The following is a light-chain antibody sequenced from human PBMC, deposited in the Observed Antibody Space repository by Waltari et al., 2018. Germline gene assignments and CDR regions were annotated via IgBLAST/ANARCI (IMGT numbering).Light chain of an antibody. CDR1: ALPKQH. V-gene: IGLV3-25*03. J-gene: IGLJ2*01. Sequence: SYELTQPPSVSVSPGQTARITCSGDALPKQHAYWYQQKPGQAPVLGIYKDSGRPSGSPGRFSGSSSGTTVTLTISGVQAEDEADYYCQSADSSGTNVVFGGGTKLTVL. CDR3: QSADSSGTNVV. CDR2: KDS.